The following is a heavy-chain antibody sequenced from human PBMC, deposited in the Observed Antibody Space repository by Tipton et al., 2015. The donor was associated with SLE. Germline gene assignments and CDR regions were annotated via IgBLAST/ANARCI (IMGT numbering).Heavy chain of an antibody. D-gene: IGHD2-15*01. CDR3: ARHHRLVAAGTGHFHH. CDR2: IHHSGIT. CDR1: GYSIRNGYY. Sequence: TLSLTCNVSGYSIRNGYYWGWIRQAPGKGLEWTGTIHHSGITYYNPSLKSRVTILVDTSKNQFSLQLTSVTAADTAAYFCARHHRLVAAGTGHFHHWGQGTLVTVSS. V-gene: IGHV4-38-2*02. J-gene: IGHJ1*01.